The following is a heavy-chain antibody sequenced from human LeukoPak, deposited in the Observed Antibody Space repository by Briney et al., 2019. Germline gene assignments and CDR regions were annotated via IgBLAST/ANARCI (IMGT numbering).Heavy chain of an antibody. CDR2: INHSGST. D-gene: IGHD1-26*01. CDR1: GGSFRGYY. CDR3: ARIGRPSP. Sequence: PSETLSLTXAVYGGSFRGYYWSWIRQPPGKGLEWIGEINHSGSTNYNPSLKSRVTISVDTSKNQFSLKLSSVTAADTAVYYCARIGRPSPWGQGTLVTVSS. V-gene: IGHV4-34*01. J-gene: IGHJ5*02.